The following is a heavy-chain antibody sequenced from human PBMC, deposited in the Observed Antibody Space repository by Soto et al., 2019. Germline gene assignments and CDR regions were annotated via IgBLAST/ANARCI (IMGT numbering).Heavy chain of an antibody. Sequence: PSETLSLTCTVSGGSISSYYWSWIRQPPGKGLEWIGYIYYSGSTNYNPSLKSRVTISVDTSKNQFSLKLSSVTAADTAVYYCARGGQQIALLLGYWGQGTLVTVSS. J-gene: IGHJ4*02. V-gene: IGHV4-59*01. CDR1: GGSISSYY. CDR3: ARGGQQIALLLGY. CDR2: IYYSGST. D-gene: IGHD6-6*01.